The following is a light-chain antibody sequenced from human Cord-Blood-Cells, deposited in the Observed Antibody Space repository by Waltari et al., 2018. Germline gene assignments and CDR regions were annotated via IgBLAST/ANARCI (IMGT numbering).Light chain of an antibody. J-gene: IGLJ2*01. V-gene: IGLV2-11*01. CDR3: GSYAGSYTLV. Sequence: QSALTQPRSVSGSPGQSVTISCTGTSSDVGGYNYVSWYQQHPGKAPKLMIYDVSKRTSGVRDRVSGSKSGNTASLTISGLQAEDEADYYCGSYAGSYTLVFGGGTKLTVL. CDR2: DVS. CDR1: SSDVGGYNY.